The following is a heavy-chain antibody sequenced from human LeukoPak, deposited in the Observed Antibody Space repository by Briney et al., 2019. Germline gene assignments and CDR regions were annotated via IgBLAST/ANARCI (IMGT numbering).Heavy chain of an antibody. J-gene: IGHJ5*02. CDR2: ISAYNGNT. CDR1: GYTFTSYG. Sequence: ASVKVSCKASGYTFTSYGISWVRQAPGQGLEWMGWISAYNGNTNYAQKLQGRVTMTTATSTSTAYMELRSLRSDDTAVYYCARARGYCSSTSCPRPFDPWGQGTLVTVSS. CDR3: ARARGYCSSTSCPRPFDP. D-gene: IGHD2-2*01. V-gene: IGHV1-18*01.